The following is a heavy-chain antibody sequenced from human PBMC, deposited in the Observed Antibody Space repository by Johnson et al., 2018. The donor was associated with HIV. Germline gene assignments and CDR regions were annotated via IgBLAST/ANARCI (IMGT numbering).Heavy chain of an antibody. CDR1: GFTFDDYG. V-gene: IGHV3-20*04. D-gene: IGHD1-26*01. CDR3: ARAVGGSYGGAFDI. CDR2: INWNGGST. Sequence: EVQLVESGGGVVRPGGSLRLSCAASGFTFDDYGMSWVRQAPGKGLEWVSGINWNGGSTGYADSVKGRFTISRDNAKNSLYLRMSGLRAEDTAFYYCARAVGGSYGGAFDIWGHGTVVTVAS. J-gene: IGHJ3*02.